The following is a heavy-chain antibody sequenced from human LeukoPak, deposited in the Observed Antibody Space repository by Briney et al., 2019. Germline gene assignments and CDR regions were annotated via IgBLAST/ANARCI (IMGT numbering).Heavy chain of an antibody. J-gene: IGHJ4*02. D-gene: IGHD6-13*01. Sequence: GGSLRLSCTASGFPFSSYSMTWVRQAPGKGLEWVANIKPDGTTKFYVDSVKGRFTISRDNALNSLYLQMNSLRAEDTAIYYCARSIPYGTTWYGRSDYWGQGTLVTVSS. CDR3: ARSIPYGTTWYGRSDY. V-gene: IGHV3-7*03. CDR1: GFPFSSYS. CDR2: IKPDGTTK.